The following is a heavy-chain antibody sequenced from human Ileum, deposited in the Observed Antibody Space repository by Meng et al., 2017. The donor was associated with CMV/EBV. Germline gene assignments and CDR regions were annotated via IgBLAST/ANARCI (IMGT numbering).Heavy chain of an antibody. V-gene: IGHV3-49*04. Sequence: GESLKISCSASGFSFGDYAMNWVRQAPGKGLEWVGFIKSKAYGGATEYAASVKGRFSFSRDDSKGVAHLQMNSLKSADTAVYYCARMDPSHLFYYAMDVWGRGTAVTVSS. D-gene: IGHD2-2*03. CDR1: GFSFGDYA. J-gene: IGHJ6*02. CDR2: IKSKAYGGAT. CDR3: ARMDPSHLFYYAMDV.